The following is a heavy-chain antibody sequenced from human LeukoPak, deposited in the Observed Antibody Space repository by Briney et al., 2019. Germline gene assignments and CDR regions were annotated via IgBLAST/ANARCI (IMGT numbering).Heavy chain of an antibody. J-gene: IGHJ4*02. CDR3: ARETYYYDSSGYCYGDY. Sequence: GGSLRLSCAASGFTFSSYEMNWVRQAPGKGLEWVSYISSSSSTIYYADSVKGRFTISRDNAQNSLYLQMNSLGAEDTAVYYCARETYYYDSSGYCYGDYWGQGTLVTVSS. CDR1: GFTFSSYE. D-gene: IGHD3-22*01. CDR2: ISSSSSTI. V-gene: IGHV3-48*01.